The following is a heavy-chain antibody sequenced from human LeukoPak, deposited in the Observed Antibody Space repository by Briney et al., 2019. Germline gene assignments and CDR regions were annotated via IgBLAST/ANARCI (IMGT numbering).Heavy chain of an antibody. CDR3: ATSYDNKIVPYDC. J-gene: IGHJ4*02. CDR1: GGSFSGYY. CDR2: INHSGST. Sequence: SETLSLTCAVYGGSFSGYYWSWIRQPPGKGLEWIGEINHSGSTNYNPSLKSRVSMSVDTSKSQVSLRLNSVTAEDTAVYYCATSYDNKIVPYDCWGQGILVTVSS. V-gene: IGHV4-34*01. D-gene: IGHD3-9*01.